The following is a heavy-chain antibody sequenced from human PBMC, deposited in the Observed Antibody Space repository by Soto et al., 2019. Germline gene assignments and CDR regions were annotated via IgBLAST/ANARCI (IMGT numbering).Heavy chain of an antibody. V-gene: IGHV3-74*01. D-gene: IGHD4-17*01. CDR2: INSDGSST. J-gene: IGHJ4*01. Sequence: GGSMRDSCAASGFTISSYWMHWVRQAPGKGLVWVSRINSDGSSTSYADSVKGRFTISRDNAKNTLYLQMNSLRAEDTAVYYCARSDYGDYYFDYWGHGTLVTVSS. CDR1: GFTISSYW. CDR3: ARSDYGDYYFDY.